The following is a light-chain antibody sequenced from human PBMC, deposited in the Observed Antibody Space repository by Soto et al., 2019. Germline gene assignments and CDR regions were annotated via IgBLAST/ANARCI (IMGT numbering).Light chain of an antibody. Sequence: DIVMTQSPDSLAVSLGERATINCKSSQSVLYSSNNKNYLAWYQQKPGQPPKLLIYRASTRESGVPDLFSGSGSGTDFPLTISSLQAEDVAGYYCQQYYSTPPTFGQGTKVEIK. CDR1: QSVLYSSNNKNY. J-gene: IGKJ1*01. V-gene: IGKV4-1*01. CDR3: QQYYSTPPT. CDR2: RAS.